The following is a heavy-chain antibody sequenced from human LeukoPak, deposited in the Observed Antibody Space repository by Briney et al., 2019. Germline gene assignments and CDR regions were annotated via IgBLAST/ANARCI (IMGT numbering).Heavy chain of an antibody. CDR3: ATLSVAGQNY. Sequence: GGSLRLSCATSGFTFSNYAIHWVRQAPGKGLEWVADISFDGDNEYYADSVRGRFMIARDNSKDTVYLQMNSLRAEDTAVYYCATLSVAGQNYWGQGTLVTVSS. CDR1: GFTFSNYA. J-gene: IGHJ4*02. CDR2: ISFDGDNE. V-gene: IGHV3-30-3*01. D-gene: IGHD6-19*01.